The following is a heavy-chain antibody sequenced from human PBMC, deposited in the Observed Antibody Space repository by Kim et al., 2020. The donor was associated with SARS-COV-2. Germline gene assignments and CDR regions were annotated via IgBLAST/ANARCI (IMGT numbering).Heavy chain of an antibody. CDR3: ARGYDILTGYYSARDVGLVDP. V-gene: IGHV4-31*03. CDR1: GGSISSGGYY. CDR2: IYYSGST. D-gene: IGHD3-9*01. Sequence: SETLSLTCTVSGGSISSGGYYWSWIRQHPGKGLEWIGYIYYSGSTYYNPSLKSRVTISVDTSKNQFSLKLSSVTAADTAVYYCARGYDILTGYYSARDVGLVDPWGQGTLVTVSS. J-gene: IGHJ5*02.